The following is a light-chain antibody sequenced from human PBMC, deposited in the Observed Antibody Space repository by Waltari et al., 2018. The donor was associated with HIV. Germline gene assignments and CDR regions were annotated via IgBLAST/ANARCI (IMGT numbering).Light chain of an antibody. V-gene: IGKV1-33*01. Sequence: DIQMTQSPSSLSASVGDTVTITCQANRDITNYLNWYQQKPGKAPKLLIYDASNLETGVPSRFSGSGSGTDFTFTISSLQPEDIATYYCQQYDYRQFSFGHGTKVNI. CDR3: QQYDYRQFS. CDR2: DAS. CDR1: RDITNY. J-gene: IGKJ3*01.